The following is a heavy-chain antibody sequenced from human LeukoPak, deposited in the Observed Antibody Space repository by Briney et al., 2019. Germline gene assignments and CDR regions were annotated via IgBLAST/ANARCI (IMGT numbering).Heavy chain of an antibody. V-gene: IGHV1-8*01. CDR3: ARAIVVVIPDY. J-gene: IGHJ4*02. CDR2: MNPNSGNT. CDR1: GYTFTSYD. D-gene: IGHD3-22*01. Sequence: ASVKVSCKASGYTFTSYDINWLRQATGQGLEWMGWMNPNSGNTGYVQKFQSRVTMTRNTSIRTAYMELSSLRSEDSAVYYCARAIVVVIPDYWGQGTLVTVSS.